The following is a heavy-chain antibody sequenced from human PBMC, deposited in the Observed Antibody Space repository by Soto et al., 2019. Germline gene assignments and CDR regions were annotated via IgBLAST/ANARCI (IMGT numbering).Heavy chain of an antibody. Sequence: ASVKVSCKASGYTFTGYAMHWVRQAPGQRLEWMGWINAGNGNTKYSQKFQGRVTITRDTSASTAYMELSSLRSEDTAVYYCARAPGGTGRAAYWGQGTLVTVSS. V-gene: IGHV1-3*01. CDR2: INAGNGNT. CDR3: ARAPGGTGRAAY. D-gene: IGHD6-13*01. J-gene: IGHJ4*02. CDR1: GYTFTGYA.